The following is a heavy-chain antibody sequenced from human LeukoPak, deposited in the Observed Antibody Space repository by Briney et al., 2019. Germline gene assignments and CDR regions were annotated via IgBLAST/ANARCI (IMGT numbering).Heavy chain of an antibody. CDR1: GVSISSSSYY. Sequence: SETLSLTCTVSGVSISSSSYYWGWLRRPPGKGLEWIVSIYYSGSTYYNPSLKSRVTISVDTSKNQLSLKLSSVTAADTAVYYCARDRGGSWHYFDYWGQGTLVTVSS. D-gene: IGHD2-15*01. V-gene: IGHV4-39*07. CDR2: IYYSGST. CDR3: ARDRGGSWHYFDY. J-gene: IGHJ4*02.